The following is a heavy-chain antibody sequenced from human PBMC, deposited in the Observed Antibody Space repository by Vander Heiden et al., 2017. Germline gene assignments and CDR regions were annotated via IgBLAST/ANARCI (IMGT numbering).Heavy chain of an antibody. Sequence: QLVQSGAEVKKPGSSVKVSCKASGGTFSSYAISWVRQAPGQGLEWMGGIIPIFGTANYAQKFQGRVTITADESTSTAYMELSSLRSEDTAVYYCARGYYGSGSYDDYYGMDVWGQGTTVTVSS. CDR2: IIPIFGTA. CDR3: ARGYYGSGSYDDYYGMDV. D-gene: IGHD3-10*01. V-gene: IGHV1-69*01. J-gene: IGHJ6*02. CDR1: GGTFSSYA.